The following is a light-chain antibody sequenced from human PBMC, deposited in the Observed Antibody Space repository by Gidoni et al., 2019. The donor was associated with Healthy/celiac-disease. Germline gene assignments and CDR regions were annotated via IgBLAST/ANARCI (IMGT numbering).Light chain of an antibody. V-gene: IGKV1-5*03. Sequence: DIQLTPSPSTLSASVGDRVTITCRASQSISSWLAWYKQKPGKAPKLLIYKAASLESGVPSRFSGSGSGTEFTLTISSLQPDDFATYYCQQYNSYPEVTFGQGTKVEIK. J-gene: IGKJ1*01. CDR1: QSISSW. CDR2: KAA. CDR3: QQYNSYPEVT.